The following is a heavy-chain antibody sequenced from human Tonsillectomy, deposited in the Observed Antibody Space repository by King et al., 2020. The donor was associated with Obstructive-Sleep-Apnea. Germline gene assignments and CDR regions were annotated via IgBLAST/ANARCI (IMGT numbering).Heavy chain of an antibody. Sequence: QLQESGPGLVKPSQTLSLTCTVSGGSISSGSYYWSWIRQHPGKGLEWIGYIYYSGSTYYNPSLKSRVTISVDTSKNQFSLKLSSVTAADTAVYYCARNTYYYGSGREGPFDPWGQGTLVTVSS. CDR3: ARNTYYYGSGREGPFDP. D-gene: IGHD3-10*01. J-gene: IGHJ5*02. V-gene: IGHV4-31*03. CDR2: IYYSGST. CDR1: GGSISSGSYY.